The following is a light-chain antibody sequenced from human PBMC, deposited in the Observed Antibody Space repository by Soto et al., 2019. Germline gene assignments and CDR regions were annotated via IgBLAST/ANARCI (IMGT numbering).Light chain of an antibody. CDR3: SSHAGSNIYV. V-gene: IGLV2-8*01. CDR2: EVS. Sequence: QSVLTQPPSASGSPGQSVTISCTGSSSYVGGYNYVSGYQQHPGKAPKLMSYEVSKRPSGVPDRFSGSKSGNPASLPVSALQAEDEADYHCSSHAGSNIYVLGTGTNVPVL. CDR1: SSYVGGYNY. J-gene: IGLJ1*01.